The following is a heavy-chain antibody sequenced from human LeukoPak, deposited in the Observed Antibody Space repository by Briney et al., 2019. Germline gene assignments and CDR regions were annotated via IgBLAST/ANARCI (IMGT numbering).Heavy chain of an antibody. V-gene: IGHV1-2*02. D-gene: IGHD3-3*01. CDR1: GYTFTGYY. J-gene: IGHJ4*02. CDR3: AREGGNLWSGKTFTRLGFFNY. CDR2: INPNSGGT. Sequence: ASVKVSCKASGYTFTGYYMHWVRQAPGQGLEWMGWINPNSGGTNYAQKFQGRVTMTRDTSISTAYMELSRLRSDDTAVYYCAREGGNLWSGKTFTRLGFFNYWGQGTLVTVSS.